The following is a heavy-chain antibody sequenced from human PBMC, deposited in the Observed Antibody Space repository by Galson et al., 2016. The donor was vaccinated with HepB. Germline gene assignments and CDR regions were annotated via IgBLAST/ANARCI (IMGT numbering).Heavy chain of an antibody. V-gene: IGHV3-7*01. CDR2: IKEDGSDK. CDR3: VRDARYYWRDGDFYYGMDV. D-gene: IGHD1-20*01. CDR1: GFTFSHYW. J-gene: IGHJ6*02. Sequence: SLRLSCAASGFTFSHYWISWVRQAPGKGLEWVAKIKEDGSDKYYVDPVKGRFTISRDNSKNSLYLQMNSLRGEDTAVYYCVRDARYYWRDGDFYYGMDVWGQGTTVAVSS.